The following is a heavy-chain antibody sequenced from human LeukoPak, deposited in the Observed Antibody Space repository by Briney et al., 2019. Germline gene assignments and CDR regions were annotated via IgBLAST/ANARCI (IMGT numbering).Heavy chain of an antibody. CDR3: AREGQYYMDV. CDR1: GFTVTDKY. J-gene: IGHJ6*03. Sequence: PGGSLRLSCAASGFTVTDKYMSWVRQAPGKGLEWVSVIKSGGDTHYADSVKGRLTVSRDNLENTVHLQMNNLRAEDTAVYYCAREGQYYMDVWGKGTTVIVSS. CDR2: IKSGGDT. V-gene: IGHV3-53*01.